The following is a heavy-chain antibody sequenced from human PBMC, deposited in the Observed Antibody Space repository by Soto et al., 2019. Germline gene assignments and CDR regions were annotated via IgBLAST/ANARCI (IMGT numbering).Heavy chain of an antibody. D-gene: IGHD1-7*01. CDR2: IYTSGST. CDR3: ARDGGSNNWNSEFYHGMDV. V-gene: IGHV4-4*07. CDR1: GGSISSYY. Sequence: SETLSLTCTVSGGSISSYYWSWIRQPAGKGLEWIGRIYTSGSTNYNPSLKSRVTMSVDTSKNQFSLKLSSVTAADTAVYYCARDGGSNNWNSEFYHGMDVWGQGTTVTV. J-gene: IGHJ6*02.